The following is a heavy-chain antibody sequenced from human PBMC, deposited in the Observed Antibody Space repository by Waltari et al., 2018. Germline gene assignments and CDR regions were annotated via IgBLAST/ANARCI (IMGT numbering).Heavy chain of an antibody. Sequence: QVQLQESGPGLVKPSETLSLTCTVSGGSITTYHWTWIRQPPGGGLEWIGYMFYNGSPNYNPSLKSRVTISIGTSKNPVSLNLSSVSAADTASYYCARDTIAVGYFDLWGQGTLVTVSS. D-gene: IGHD6-19*01. CDR1: GGSITTYH. J-gene: IGHJ4*02. CDR2: MFYNGSP. V-gene: IGHV4-59*01. CDR3: ARDTIAVGYFDL.